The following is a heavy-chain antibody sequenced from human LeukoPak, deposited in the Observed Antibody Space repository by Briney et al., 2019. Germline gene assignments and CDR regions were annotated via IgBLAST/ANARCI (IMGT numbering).Heavy chain of an antibody. CDR3: ARAQEFGAVAGNNDPFDI. D-gene: IGHD6-19*01. J-gene: IGHJ3*02. Sequence: GGSLRLSCAASGFTFSSYAMHWVRQAPGKGLEYVSAISTDGDRTYYANTVKGRFTISRDNSKDTLYLQMGGLRADDMAVYYCARAQEFGAVAGNNDPFDIWGQGTMVTVSS. CDR1: GFTFSSYA. V-gene: IGHV3-64*01. CDR2: ISTDGDRT.